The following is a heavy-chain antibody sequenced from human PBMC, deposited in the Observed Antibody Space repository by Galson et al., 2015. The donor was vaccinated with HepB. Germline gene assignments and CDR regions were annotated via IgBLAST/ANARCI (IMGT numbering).Heavy chain of an antibody. V-gene: IGHV1-69*04. CDR1: GGTFSSYA. CDR2: IIPILGIA. J-gene: IGHJ4*02. D-gene: IGHD4-17*01. CDR3: ARGSLEGDYYRLDY. Sequence: SVKVSCKASGGTFSSYAISWVRQAPGQGLEWMGRIIPILGIANYAQKFQGRVTITADKSTSTAYMELSSLRSEDTAVYYCARGSLEGDYYRLDYWGQGTLVTVSS.